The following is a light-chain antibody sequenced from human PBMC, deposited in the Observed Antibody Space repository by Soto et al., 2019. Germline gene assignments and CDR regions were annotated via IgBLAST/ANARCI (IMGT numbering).Light chain of an antibody. V-gene: IGKV3-20*01. CDR1: QAVSSTY. CDR3: HQCGNSWWT. Sequence: EVVLTQSPNTLSLSPGESVTLSYRASQAVSSTYLVWYQQKPGLAPRLLIYGASSRAPGISDRFSGSGSGTDFTLTISRLEPEDFAVYYCHQCGNSWWTFGEGTKVDIK. CDR2: GAS. J-gene: IGKJ1*01.